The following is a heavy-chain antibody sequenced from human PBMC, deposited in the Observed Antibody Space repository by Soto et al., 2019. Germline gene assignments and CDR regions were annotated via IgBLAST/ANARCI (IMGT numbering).Heavy chain of an antibody. CDR2: INTGNART. Sequence: QVQLVQSGAEVKKPGASVKLSCKASGYTFANYALHWLRQAPGQRLEWMGWINTGNARTQYSQTFQDRITITRDTSATTAYMELGSLASEDTAVYYCAREGALGGPNWFDPWGQGNLVTVSS. J-gene: IGHJ5*02. CDR1: GYTFANYA. CDR3: AREGALGGPNWFDP. D-gene: IGHD3-16*01. V-gene: IGHV1-3*04.